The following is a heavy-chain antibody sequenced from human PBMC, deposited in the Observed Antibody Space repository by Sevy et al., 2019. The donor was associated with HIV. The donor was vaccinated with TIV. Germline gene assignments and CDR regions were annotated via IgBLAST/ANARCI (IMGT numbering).Heavy chain of an antibody. D-gene: IGHD2-2*01. CDR2: IIPNFGTA. CDR1: GGTFSSYP. V-gene: IGHV1-69*13. Sequence: ASVKVSCKASGGTFSSYPISWVRQAPGQGLEWMGGIIPNFGTANYAQKFQGRVTITADESTSTAYMELSSLRAEETAVYYCARDQFSSIVVVPAANYGMDVWGQGTTVTVSS. J-gene: IGHJ6*02. CDR3: ARDQFSSIVVVPAANYGMDV.